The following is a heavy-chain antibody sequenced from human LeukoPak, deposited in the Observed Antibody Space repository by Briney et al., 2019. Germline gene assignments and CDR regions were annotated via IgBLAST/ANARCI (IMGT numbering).Heavy chain of an antibody. CDR2: ISAYNGNT. D-gene: IGHD2-2*02. CDR1: GYTFTSYG. Sequence: GASVKVSCKASGYTFTSYGISWVRQAPGLGLEWMGWISAYNGNTNYAQKLQGRVTMTTDTSTSTAYMELRSLRSDDTAVYYCARGRGNRVVPAAIVDYWGQGTLVTVSS. J-gene: IGHJ4*02. CDR3: ARGRGNRVVPAAIVDY. V-gene: IGHV1-18*01.